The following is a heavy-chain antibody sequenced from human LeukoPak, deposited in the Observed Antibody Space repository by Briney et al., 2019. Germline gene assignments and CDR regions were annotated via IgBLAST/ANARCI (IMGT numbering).Heavy chain of an antibody. CDR3: ATCSGGSCY. J-gene: IGHJ4*02. V-gene: IGHV4-4*07. CDR1: GGSINNYY. CDR2: IYTSGNT. Sequence: SETLSLTCSVSGGSINNYYWSWIRQPAGKGLEWIGRIYTSGNTNYSPSFKSRVTMSVDMSKIQFSLKLSSVTAADTAVYYCATCSGGSCYWGQGTLVTVSS. D-gene: IGHD2-15*01.